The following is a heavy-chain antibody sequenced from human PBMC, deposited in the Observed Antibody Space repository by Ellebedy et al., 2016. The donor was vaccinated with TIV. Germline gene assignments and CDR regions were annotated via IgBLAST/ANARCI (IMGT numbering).Heavy chain of an antibody. CDR1: GFTVSSSF. CDR2: IYTDGGT. CDR3: ARDPRGGGDYGDNWFDP. D-gene: IGHD4-17*01. J-gene: IGHJ5*02. V-gene: IGHV3-66*01. Sequence: GESLKISCAASGFTVSSSFMSWVRQAPGKGLEWVSVIYTDGGTNYTDSVLGRFDISRDSSKNPLYLQMNNLRADETAVYYCARDPRGGGDYGDNWFDPWGQGTLVTVSS.